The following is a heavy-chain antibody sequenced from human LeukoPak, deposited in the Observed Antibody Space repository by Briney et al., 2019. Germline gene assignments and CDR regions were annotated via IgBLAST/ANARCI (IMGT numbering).Heavy chain of an antibody. D-gene: IGHD3-16*01. Sequence: GGSLRLSCVASGFTFSGFRMHDVPQAPGKGLVLVSHIDSDGNSRSYTDSVKGRFTISRDNAKNTLHLQMNSLRAEDTAVYYCARGGIGSFDLWGQGALVSVS. CDR2: IDSDGNSR. CDR1: GFTFSGFR. CDR3: ARGGIGSFDL. V-gene: IGHV3-74*01. J-gene: IGHJ4*02.